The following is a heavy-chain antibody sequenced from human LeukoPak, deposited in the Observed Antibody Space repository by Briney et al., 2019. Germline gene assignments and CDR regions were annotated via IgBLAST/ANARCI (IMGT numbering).Heavy chain of an antibody. D-gene: IGHD3-22*01. CDR3: AKGLRSFYYDSSGYDTYYFDY. CDR1: GGSISGYY. Sequence: ETLSLTCTVSGGSISGYYWSWIRQAPGKGLEWVSGISGSGGSTYYADSVKGRFTISRDNSKNTLYLQMNSLRAEDTAVYYCAKGLRSFYYDSSGYDTYYFDYWGQGTLVTVSS. J-gene: IGHJ4*02. CDR2: ISGSGGST. V-gene: IGHV3-23*01.